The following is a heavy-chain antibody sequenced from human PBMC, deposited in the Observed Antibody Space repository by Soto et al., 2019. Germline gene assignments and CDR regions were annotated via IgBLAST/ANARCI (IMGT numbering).Heavy chain of an antibody. CDR2: IWYDGSNK. J-gene: IGHJ6*02. Sequence: GGSLRLSCAASGFTFSSYGMHWVRQAPGKGLEWVAVIWYDGSNKYYADSVKGRFTISRDNSKNTLYLQMNSLRAEDTAVYYCARAEGSYYYYYYGMDVWGQGTTVTVSS. CDR1: GFTFSSYG. D-gene: IGHD1-26*01. CDR3: ARAEGSYYYYYYGMDV. V-gene: IGHV3-33*01.